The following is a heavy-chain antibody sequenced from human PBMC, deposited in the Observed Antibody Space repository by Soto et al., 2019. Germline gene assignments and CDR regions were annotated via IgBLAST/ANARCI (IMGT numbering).Heavy chain of an antibody. CDR1: GFTFGSYS. CDR3: TTDFGESGSDY. Sequence: GGSLRLSCVASGFTFGSYSMNWVRQAPGKGLEWVGRIKSKTDGGTTDYAAPVKGRFTISRDDSKNTLYLQMNSLKTEDTAVYYCTTDFGESGSDYWGQGTLVTVS. D-gene: IGHD5-12*01. J-gene: IGHJ4*02. CDR2: IKSKTDGGTT. V-gene: IGHV3-15*07.